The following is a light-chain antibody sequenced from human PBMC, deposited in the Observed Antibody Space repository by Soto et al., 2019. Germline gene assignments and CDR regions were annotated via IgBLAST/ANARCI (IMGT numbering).Light chain of an antibody. Sequence: DIVMTQFPLSLPVSPGESASISCTSSQSLLHANGNTYLDRYRQKPGQSPQLLIYLASNRSSGVPDRFSGSGSGTEFTLKIDRVEADDVAVYYCMQPLQSPVYTFGQGTRLEIK. V-gene: IGKV2-28*01. J-gene: IGKJ2*01. CDR2: LAS. CDR1: QSLLHANGNTY. CDR3: MQPLQSPVYT.